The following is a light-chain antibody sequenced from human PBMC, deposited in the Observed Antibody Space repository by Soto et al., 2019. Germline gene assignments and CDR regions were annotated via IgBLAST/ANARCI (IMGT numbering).Light chain of an antibody. CDR3: QQSYTTPPCT. CDR2: AAS. CDR1: QSISSY. J-gene: IGKJ1*01. Sequence: DIQMTQSPSSLSASVGDRVTITCRASQSISSYLNWYQQKPGKAPKLLIYAASSLQSGVPSRFTGSGSGTDFTLTIISLQPEDFATYYCQQSYTTPPCTFGQGTKVEIK. V-gene: IGKV1-39*01.